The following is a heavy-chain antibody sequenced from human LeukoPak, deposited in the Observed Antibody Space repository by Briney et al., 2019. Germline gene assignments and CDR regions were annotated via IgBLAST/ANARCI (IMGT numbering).Heavy chain of an antibody. Sequence: SETLSLTCAVYGGSFSGYYWSWIRQPPGKGLEWIGEINHSGSTNYNPSLKSRVTISVDTSKNQFSLKLSSVTAADTAVYYCARRCPRYFDWLLQNWFDPWGQGTLVTVSS. CDR1: GGSFSGYY. CDR3: ARRCPRYFDWLLQNWFDP. V-gene: IGHV4-34*01. CDR2: INHSGST. J-gene: IGHJ5*02. D-gene: IGHD3-9*01.